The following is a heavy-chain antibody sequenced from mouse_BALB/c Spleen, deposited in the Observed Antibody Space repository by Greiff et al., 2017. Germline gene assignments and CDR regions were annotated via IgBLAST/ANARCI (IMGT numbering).Heavy chain of an antibody. CDR2: ISSGSSTI. CDR3: ARRDYRYDEGDFDY. Sequence: EVKLVESGGGLVQPGGSRKLSCAASGFTFSSFGMHWVRQAPEKGLEWVAYISSGSSTIYYADTVKGRFTISRDNHKNTLFLQMTSLRSEDTAMYYCARRDYRYDEGDFDYWGQGTTLTVSS. J-gene: IGHJ2*01. D-gene: IGHD2-14*01. V-gene: IGHV5-17*02. CDR1: GFTFSSFG.